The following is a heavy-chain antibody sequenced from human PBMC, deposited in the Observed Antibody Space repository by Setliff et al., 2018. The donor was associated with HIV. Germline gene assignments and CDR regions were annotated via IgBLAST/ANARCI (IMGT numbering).Heavy chain of an antibody. D-gene: IGHD1-1*01. V-gene: IGHV1-2*02. CDR2: INPNSGGT. J-gene: IGHJ4*02. Sequence: ASVKVSCKSSGYTFTGYYMHWVRQAPGQGLEWMGWINPNSGGTNYAQKFQGRVTMTRDTSTTTVYMELSGLRSEDTAVYYCARATEAGTIDYWGQGTRVTVSS. CDR3: ARATEAGTIDY. CDR1: GYTFTGYY.